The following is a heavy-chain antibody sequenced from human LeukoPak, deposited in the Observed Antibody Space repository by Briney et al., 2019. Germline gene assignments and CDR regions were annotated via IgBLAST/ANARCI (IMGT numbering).Heavy chain of an antibody. CDR3: ARVVPAAPFYYYYYMDV. D-gene: IGHD2-2*01. J-gene: IGHJ6*03. CDR2: VSPYNGNT. V-gene: IGHV1-18*01. CDR1: GYSFTRYG. Sequence: EASVKVSCKASGYSFTRYGISWVRQAPGQALEWMGWVSPYNGNTKYAQKLQGRVTMTTDTSTSTANMELRSLRSDDTAVYYCARVVPAAPFYYYYYMDVWGKGTTVTVSS.